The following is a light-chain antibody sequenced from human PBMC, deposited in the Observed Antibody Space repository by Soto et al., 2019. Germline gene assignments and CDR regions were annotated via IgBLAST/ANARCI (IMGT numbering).Light chain of an antibody. Sequence: DIQMTQSPSSLSASVGDRVTITCRASQSISSYLNWYQQKPGKAPKLLIYAASSLQSGVPSRFSGSGSGTDFTLTISSLQPEDFAPYYCQQSYITPWTFGQGTTLEIK. J-gene: IGKJ1*01. CDR2: AAS. CDR3: QQSYITPWT. V-gene: IGKV1-39*01. CDR1: QSISSY.